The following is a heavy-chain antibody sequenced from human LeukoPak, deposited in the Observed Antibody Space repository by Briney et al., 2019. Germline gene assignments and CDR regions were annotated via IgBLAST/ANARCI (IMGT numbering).Heavy chain of an antibody. CDR2: INHSGST. V-gene: IGHV4-34*01. Sequence: SETLSLTCAVYGGSFRGYYWSWIRQPPGKGLEWIGEINHSGSTNYNPSLKSRVTISVDTSKNQFSLKLSSVTAADTAVYYCARDGRLGTYYYYYYMDVWGKGTTVTVSS. CDR1: GGSFRGYY. CDR3: ARDGRLGTYYYYYYMDV. D-gene: IGHD1-14*01. J-gene: IGHJ6*03.